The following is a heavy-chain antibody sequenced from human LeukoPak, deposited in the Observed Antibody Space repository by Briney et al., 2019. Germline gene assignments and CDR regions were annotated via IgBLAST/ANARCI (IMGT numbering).Heavy chain of an antibody. CDR1: GFTFSNYA. V-gene: IGHV3-23*01. CDR2: INGGGDNA. CDR3: AKTNGYFDS. J-gene: IGHJ4*02. Sequence: GGSLRLSCAASGFTFSNYAMTWLRQAPGKGLECVSGINGGGDNAYYTNSVKGRFTISRDNSNNTLYLQMNSLRADDTAVYYCAKTNGYFDSWGQGTLVTVSS.